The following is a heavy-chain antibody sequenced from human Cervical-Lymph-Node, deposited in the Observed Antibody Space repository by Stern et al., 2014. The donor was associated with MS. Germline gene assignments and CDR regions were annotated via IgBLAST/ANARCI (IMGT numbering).Heavy chain of an antibody. CDR1: GGSITSETNA. Sequence: QVQLQESGPGLVKPSETLSLTCTVSGGSITSETNAWGWIRQPPGKGLELIASVWQIANTYYKPSLKSRVTISVDPSKNQFSRKGKFVTAADTATYYCARLKLNGDWFDPWGHGILVTVSS. D-gene: IGHD2-8*01. CDR2: VWQIANT. V-gene: IGHV4-39*01. J-gene: IGHJ5*02. CDR3: ARLKLNGDWFDP.